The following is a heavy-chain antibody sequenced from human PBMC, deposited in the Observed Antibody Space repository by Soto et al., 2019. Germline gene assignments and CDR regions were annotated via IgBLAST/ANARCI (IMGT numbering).Heavy chain of an antibody. J-gene: IGHJ5*02. CDR2: ISSSSSYI. CDR3: ARDDSSSWYAVWFDP. V-gene: IGHV3-21*01. CDR1: GFTFSSYS. D-gene: IGHD6-13*01. Sequence: GGSLRLSCAASGFTFSSYSMNWVRQAPGKGLEWVSSISSSSSYIYYADSVKGRFTISRDNAKNSLYLQMNSLRAEDTAVYYCARDDSSSWYAVWFDPWRQRPLVTVPS.